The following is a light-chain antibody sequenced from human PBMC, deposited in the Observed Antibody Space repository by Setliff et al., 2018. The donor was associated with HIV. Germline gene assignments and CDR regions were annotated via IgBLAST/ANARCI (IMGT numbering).Light chain of an antibody. Sequence: QSALAQPASVSGSPGQSITISCTGTSGDVGAFHYVSWYQQHPGKVPKLIIYNVSHRPSGISYRFSGFKSGNAASLTISGLQAGDEADYYCSSYTDITTVIFGGGTK. CDR2: NVS. CDR1: SGDVGAFHY. J-gene: IGLJ2*01. CDR3: SSYTDITTVI. V-gene: IGLV2-14*03.